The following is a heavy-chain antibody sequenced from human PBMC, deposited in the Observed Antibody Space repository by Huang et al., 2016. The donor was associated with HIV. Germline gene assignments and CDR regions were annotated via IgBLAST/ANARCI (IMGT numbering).Heavy chain of an antibody. Sequence: QVQLVQSGAEVKKPGASVKVSCKVSGYTLTDLSMHWVRQGPGKGLEWMGGVDPKEGETIAAQKFQGRCHMTEDASTDTAYMDLSSLRSEDTAVYYCATVYRRFRNHDSGDYYFDYWDQGTLVTVSS. D-gene: IGHD3-22*01. CDR3: ATVYRRFRNHDSGDYYFDY. J-gene: IGHJ4*02. CDR1: GYTLTDLS. V-gene: IGHV1-24*01. CDR2: VDPKEGET.